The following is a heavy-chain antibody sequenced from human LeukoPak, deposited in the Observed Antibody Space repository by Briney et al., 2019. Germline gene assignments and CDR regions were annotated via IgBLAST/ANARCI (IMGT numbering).Heavy chain of an antibody. J-gene: IGHJ4*02. D-gene: IGHD3-22*01. CDR3: ARSKSYDSSGYYFDY. CDR2: IRWDGSIQ. CDR1: GFTFSSYG. Sequence: PGGSLRLSCAASGFTFSSYGMHWVSQAPGKGLEWVAFIRWDGSIQYYAGSVKGRFTISRDTSKNTLYLQMNSLRAEDTALYYCARSKSYDSSGYYFDYWGQGTLVTVPS. V-gene: IGHV3-30*02.